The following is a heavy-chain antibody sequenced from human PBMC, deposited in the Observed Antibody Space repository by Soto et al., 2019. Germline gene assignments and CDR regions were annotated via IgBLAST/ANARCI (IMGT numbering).Heavy chain of an antibody. Sequence: QVQLQESGPGLVKPSQTLSLTCTVSGGSISSGGYHWSWIRQHPGKGLEWIGYIYYSGNTDYNPSLKSRITISVDTSNNQFSLKLNSVTAADTAIYDCARGGAYSDYWGQGTLVTVSP. V-gene: IGHV4-31*03. CDR1: GGSISSGGYH. CDR3: ARGGAYSDY. J-gene: IGHJ4*02. CDR2: IYYSGNT.